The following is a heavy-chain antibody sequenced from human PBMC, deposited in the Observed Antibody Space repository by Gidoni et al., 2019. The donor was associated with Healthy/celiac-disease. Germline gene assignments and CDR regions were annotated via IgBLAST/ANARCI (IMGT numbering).Heavy chain of an antibody. J-gene: IGHJ4*02. Sequence: EVQLLESGGGLVQPGGSLRLSCAAGGFTFSSYAMSWARQAPGKGLAWVSAISGSGGSTYYADSVKGRFTISRDNSKNTLYLQMNSLRAEDTAVYYGAKGRGTFDYWGQGTLVTVSS. D-gene: IGHD3-10*01. CDR1: GFTFSSYA. CDR2: ISGSGGST. CDR3: AKGRGTFDY. V-gene: IGHV3-23*01.